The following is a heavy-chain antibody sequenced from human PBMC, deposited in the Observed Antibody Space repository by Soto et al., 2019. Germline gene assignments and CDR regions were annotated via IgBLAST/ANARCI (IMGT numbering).Heavy chain of an antibody. V-gene: IGHV4-59*08. Sequence: QVQLQESGPGLVKPSETLSLTCTVSGGSISSYYWSWIRQPPGKGLEWIGYIYYSGSTNYNPSLTRRATTSVDTSKNQCSLKLSSVTAADTAVYYCARFNWYFDLWGRGTLVTVSS. CDR2: IYYSGST. J-gene: IGHJ2*01. CDR3: ARFNWYFDL. CDR1: GGSISSYY.